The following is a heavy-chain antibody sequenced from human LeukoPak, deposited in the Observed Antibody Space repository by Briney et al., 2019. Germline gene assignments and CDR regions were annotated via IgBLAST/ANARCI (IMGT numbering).Heavy chain of an antibody. J-gene: IGHJ5*02. CDR1: GGSISSSNW. V-gene: IGHV4-4*02. CDR2: IYHSGST. Sequence: SETLSLTCAVSGGSISSSNWWSWVRQPPGKGLEWIGEIYHSGSTNYNPSLKSRVTISVDKSKNQFSLKLSSVTAADTAVYYCARGSSGWLVRNWFDPWGQGTLVTVSS. CDR3: ARGSSGWLVRNWFDP. D-gene: IGHD6-19*01.